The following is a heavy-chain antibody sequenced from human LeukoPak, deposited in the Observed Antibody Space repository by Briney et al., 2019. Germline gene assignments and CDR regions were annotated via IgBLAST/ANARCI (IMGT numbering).Heavy chain of an antibody. J-gene: IGHJ4*02. CDR3: ARGRHADY. V-gene: IGHV3-30*03. CDR1: GFTFSRHG. Sequence: GRSLRLSCAASGFTFSRHGVHWVRQAPGKGLEWVAVISYDGSDKYYADSVKGRFTISRDNSKNTLYLQMNGLRAEDTAVYYCARGRHADYWGQGTLVTVSS. CDR2: ISYDGSDK.